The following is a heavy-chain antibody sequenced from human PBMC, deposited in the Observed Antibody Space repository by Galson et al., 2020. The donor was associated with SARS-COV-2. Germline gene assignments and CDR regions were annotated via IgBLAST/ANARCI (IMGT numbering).Heavy chain of an antibody. CDR3: SRDRWDIVVVVAAPALALDY. D-gene: IGHD2-15*01. J-gene: IGHJ4*02. V-gene: IGHV3-33*01. CDR1: GLTFSSYG. Sequence: GGSLRLSCTASGLTFSSYGMNWVRQAPGKGLEWVAVIRYDGSNKYYADSVKGRFTISRDNSKNTLSLHMNSLRAEDTAVYYCSRDRWDIVVVVAAPALALDYWSQGTRVTVSS. CDR2: IRYDGSNK.